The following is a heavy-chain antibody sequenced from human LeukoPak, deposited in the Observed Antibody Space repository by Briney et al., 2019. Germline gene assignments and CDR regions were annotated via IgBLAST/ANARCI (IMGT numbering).Heavy chain of an antibody. Sequence: GASVTVSCTASGGTFSNYAISWVRQAPGQGLEWMGGIMPIFDTADYAQKFQGRITITADESTSTVYMELSSLRSEDTAVYYCAREEERIAIFGVTNSRFDYWGQGTLVTVSS. V-gene: IGHV1-69*01. J-gene: IGHJ4*02. CDR1: GGTFSNYA. CDR3: AREEERIAIFGVTNSRFDY. D-gene: IGHD3-3*01. CDR2: IMPIFDTA.